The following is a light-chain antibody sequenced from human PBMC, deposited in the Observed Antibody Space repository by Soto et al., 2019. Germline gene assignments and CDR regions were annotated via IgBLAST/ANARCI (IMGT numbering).Light chain of an antibody. CDR2: GAS. CDR1: QSVSSN. CDR3: HQCSHSPLT. J-gene: IGKJ4*01. V-gene: IGKV3D-15*03. Sequence: EIVMTQSPATLSVSPGERATLSCRASQSVSSNLAWYQQKPGQAPRLLIYGASRRATGIPDRFIGSGSGTDFTLTISILEPEDFAVYYCHQCSHSPLTFGGGTKVEIK.